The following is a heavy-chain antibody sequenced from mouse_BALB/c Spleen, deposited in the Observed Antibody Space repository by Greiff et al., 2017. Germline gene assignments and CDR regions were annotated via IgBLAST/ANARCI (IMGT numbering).Heavy chain of an antibody. J-gene: IGHJ4*01. V-gene: IGHV1-14*01. Sequence: VHVKQSGPELVKPGASVKMSCKASGYTFTSYVMHWVKQKPGQGLEWIGYINPYNDGTKYNEKFKGKATLTSDKSSSTAYIQLSSLSSEDSAVYFCARGTIGMDYWGQGTSVTVSS. CDR3: ARGTIGMDY. CDR1: GYTFTSYV. CDR2: INPYNDGT.